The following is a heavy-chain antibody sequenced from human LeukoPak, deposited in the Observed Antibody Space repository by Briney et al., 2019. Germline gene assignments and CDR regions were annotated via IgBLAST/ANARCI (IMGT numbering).Heavy chain of an antibody. CDR1: GYTFTSYY. V-gene: IGHV1-46*01. CDR2: INPSGGST. D-gene: IGHD5-18*01. Sequence: ASVKVSCKASGYTFTSYYMHWVRQAPGQGLEWMGVINPSGGSTSYAQRFQGRVTMTRDMSTSTVYMELSSLRSEDTAVYYCARDRARIQLWLPSGFDYWGQGTLVTVSS. CDR3: ARDRARIQLWLPSGFDY. J-gene: IGHJ4*02.